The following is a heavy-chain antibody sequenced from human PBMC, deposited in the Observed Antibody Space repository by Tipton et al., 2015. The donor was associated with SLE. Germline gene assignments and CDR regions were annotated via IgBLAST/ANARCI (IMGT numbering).Heavy chain of an antibody. Sequence: SLRLSCAASGFTFSSYAMSWVRQAPGKGLEWVSSISSSSSYIYYADSVKGRFTISRDNAKNSLYLQMNSLRAEDTAVYYCASFLVATIPADYYYGMDVWGHGTPVTVSS. J-gene: IGHJ6*02. CDR3: ASFLVATIPADYYYGMDV. V-gene: IGHV3-21*01. CDR1: GFTFSSYA. CDR2: ISSSSSYI. D-gene: IGHD5-12*01.